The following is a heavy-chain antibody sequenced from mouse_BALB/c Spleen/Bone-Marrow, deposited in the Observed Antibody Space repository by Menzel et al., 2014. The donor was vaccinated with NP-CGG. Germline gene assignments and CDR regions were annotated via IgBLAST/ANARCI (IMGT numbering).Heavy chain of an antibody. CDR1: GYTFTSYW. J-gene: IGHJ2*01. V-gene: IGHV1S41*01. CDR2: IAPGSGST. Sequence: DLVKPGASVKLSCKASGYTFTSYWINWIKQRPGQGLEWIGRIAPGSGSTYYDEMFKGKATMTVDTSSSTAYIQLSRLSSEDSAIYYCARYLLGTHFDYWGQGTTVTVSS. D-gene: IGHD2-14*01. CDR3: ARYLLGTHFDY.